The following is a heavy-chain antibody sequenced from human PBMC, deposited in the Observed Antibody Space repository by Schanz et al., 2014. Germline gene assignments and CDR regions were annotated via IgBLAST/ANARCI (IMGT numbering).Heavy chain of an antibody. J-gene: IGHJ6*03. CDR2: ISFSGNTI. Sequence: EVQLVESGGGLVRPGGSLRLSCTTSGLIFSTYTLNWVRQAPGKGLEWISYISFSGNTIYYADSVKGRFTISRDNAKNSVFLQMNRLRAEDTAAYYCARGGSSGYDFSIYYMDVWGKGTTVTVSS. CDR3: ARGGSSGYDFSIYYMDV. D-gene: IGHD5-12*01. CDR1: GLIFSTYT. V-gene: IGHV3-48*01.